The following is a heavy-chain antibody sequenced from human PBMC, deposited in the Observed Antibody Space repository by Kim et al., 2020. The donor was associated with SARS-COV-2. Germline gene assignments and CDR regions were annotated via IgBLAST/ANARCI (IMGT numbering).Heavy chain of an antibody. D-gene: IGHD6-13*01. CDR2: TYYRSKWYN. Sequence: SQTLSLTCAISGDSVSSNSAAWNWIRQSPSRGLEWLGRTYYRSKWYNDYAVSVKSRITINPDTSKNQFSLQLNSVTPEDTAVYYCARDLRIAAAGTPWFDPRGQGAMVTVSS. CDR1: GDSVSSNSAA. V-gene: IGHV6-1*01. CDR3: ARDLRIAAAGTPWFDP. J-gene: IGHJ5*02.